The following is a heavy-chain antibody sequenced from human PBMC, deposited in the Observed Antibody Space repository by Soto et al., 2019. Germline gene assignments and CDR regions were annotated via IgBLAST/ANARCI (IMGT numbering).Heavy chain of an antibody. Sequence: PSETLSLTCTVSGGSISSYYWSWIRQPAGKGLEWIARIYTSGSTNYNPSLKSRVTMSVDTSKNQFSLKLSSVTAADTAVYYCARDGWVGYCSGGSCATPLDDAFDIWGQGTMVTVSS. V-gene: IGHV4-4*07. J-gene: IGHJ3*02. CDR2: IYTSGST. D-gene: IGHD2-15*01. CDR1: GGSISSYY. CDR3: ARDGWVGYCSGGSCATPLDDAFDI.